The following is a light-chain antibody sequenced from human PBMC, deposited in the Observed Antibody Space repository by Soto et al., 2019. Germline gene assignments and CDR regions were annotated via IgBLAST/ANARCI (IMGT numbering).Light chain of an antibody. CDR2: AAS. V-gene: IGKV1-9*01. CDR3: QQLNSYLIT. CDR1: RGISSY. J-gene: IGKJ5*01. Sequence: IQLTQSPSFLSASVGDRVTITFRASRGISSYLAWYQQKPGKAPKLLIYAASTLHTGVPSRFSGSGSGTEFTLTISSLQPEDFATYYCQQLNSYLITFGQGTRLEIK.